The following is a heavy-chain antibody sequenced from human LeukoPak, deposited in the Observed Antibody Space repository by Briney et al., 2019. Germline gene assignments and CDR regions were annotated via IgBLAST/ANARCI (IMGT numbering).Heavy chain of an antibody. CDR2: ISSSYNTI. D-gene: IGHD3-22*01. Sequence: GGSLRLSCAASGFTFSTYWMNWVRQAPGKGLEWVSYISSSYNTIYYADSVKGRFTISRDNARNSLYLQMNSLRAEDTAVYYCARDSYYYDLDAFDIWGQGTMVTVSS. J-gene: IGHJ3*02. CDR3: ARDSYYYDLDAFDI. V-gene: IGHV3-48*04. CDR1: GFTFSTYW.